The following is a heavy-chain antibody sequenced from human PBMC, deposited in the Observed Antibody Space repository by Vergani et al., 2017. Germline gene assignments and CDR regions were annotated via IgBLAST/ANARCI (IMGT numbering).Heavy chain of an antibody. CDR1: GFTFSNYY. J-gene: IGHJ5*02. V-gene: IGHV3-11*04. Sequence: QVQLVESGGGLVKPGGSLRLSCAASGFTFSNYYMSWIRQAPGKGLEWVSYISSSGNTKYYADSVKGRFTISRDNAKNSLYLQMNSLRAEDTAVYYCTRDCPGENWFDPWGQGTLVTVSS. CDR3: TRDCPGENWFDP. CDR2: ISSSGNTK. D-gene: IGHD2-21*01.